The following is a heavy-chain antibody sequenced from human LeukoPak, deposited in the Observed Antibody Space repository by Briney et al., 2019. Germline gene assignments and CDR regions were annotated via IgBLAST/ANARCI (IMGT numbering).Heavy chain of an antibody. CDR1: GGSISSYY. CDR2: IYYSGST. CDR3: ARVPYSSSWYPSKYYYYGMDV. Sequence: SETLSLTCTVSGGSISSYYWSWIRQPPGKGLEWIGYIYYSGSTNYNPSLKSRVTISVDTSKNQFSLKLSSVTAADTAVYYCARVPYSSSWYPSKYYYYGMDVWGQGTTVTVSS. J-gene: IGHJ6*02. D-gene: IGHD6-13*01. V-gene: IGHV4-59*01.